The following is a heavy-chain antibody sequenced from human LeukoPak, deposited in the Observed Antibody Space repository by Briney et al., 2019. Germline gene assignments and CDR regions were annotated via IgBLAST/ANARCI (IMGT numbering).Heavy chain of an antibody. J-gene: IGHJ4*02. CDR1: GFTFSDYW. Sequence: GSLRLSCATSGFTFSDYWMNWVRQAPGKGLEWVANIKEDGSEEYLVDSVKGRFTISRDNANNSLYLQMNSLRAEDTAVYYCARGRTVHDYWGQGTLVTVSS. CDR2: IKEDGSEE. CDR3: ARGRTVHDY. D-gene: IGHD4-17*01. V-gene: IGHV3-7*03.